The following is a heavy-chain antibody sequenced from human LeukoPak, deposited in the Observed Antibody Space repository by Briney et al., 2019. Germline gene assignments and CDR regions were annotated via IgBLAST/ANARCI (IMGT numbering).Heavy chain of an antibody. V-gene: IGHV4-39*01. J-gene: IGHJ4*02. CDR2: IYYSGST. CDR3: ARLRYYDILTGYGRDFDY. D-gene: IGHD3-9*01. CDR1: GGSISSSSYY. Sequence: SETLSLPCTVSGGSISSSSYYWGWIRQPPGKGLEWIGSIYYSGSTYYNPSLKSRVTISVDTSKNQFSLKLSSVTAADTAVYYCARLRYYDILTGYGRDFDYWGQGTLVTVSS.